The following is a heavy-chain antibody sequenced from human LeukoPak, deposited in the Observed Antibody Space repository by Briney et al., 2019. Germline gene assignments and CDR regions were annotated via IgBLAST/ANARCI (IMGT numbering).Heavy chain of an antibody. Sequence: PGGSLRLSCAASGFTFSSYAMSWVRQAPGKGLEWVSAISGSGGSTYYADSVKGRFTISRDNSKNTLYLQMNSLRAEDTAVYYCAKDRPDIVVVPAADYYYGMDVWGQGTTVTVSS. J-gene: IGHJ6*02. D-gene: IGHD2-2*01. CDR2: ISGSGGST. CDR1: GFTFSSYA. CDR3: AKDRPDIVVVPAADYYYGMDV. V-gene: IGHV3-23*01.